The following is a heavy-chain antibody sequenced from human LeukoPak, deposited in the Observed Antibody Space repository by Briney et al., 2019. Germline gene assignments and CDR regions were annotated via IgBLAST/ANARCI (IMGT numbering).Heavy chain of an antibody. Sequence: GGSLRLSCAASGFTFSSYAMHWVRQAPGKGLEWVAVISYDGSNKYYADSVKGRFTISRDNSKNTLYLQMNSLRAEDTAVYYCARDDGPSSSDGGFDYWGQGTLVTVSS. CDR3: ARDDGPSSSDGGFDY. CDR1: GFTFSSYA. D-gene: IGHD6-6*01. V-gene: IGHV3-30*01. CDR2: ISYDGSNK. J-gene: IGHJ4*02.